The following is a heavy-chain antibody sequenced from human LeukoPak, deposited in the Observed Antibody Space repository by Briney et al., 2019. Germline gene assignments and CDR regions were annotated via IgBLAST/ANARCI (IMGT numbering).Heavy chain of an antibody. CDR1: GFTFSIFG. J-gene: IGHJ4*02. CDR3: AKDAGDYERIFDY. V-gene: IGHV3-30*18. D-gene: IGHD4-17*01. CDR2: ISYDGSNK. Sequence: GSLRLSCAASGFTFSIFGMHWVRQAPGKGLEWVAVISYDGSNKYYADSVKGRFTISRDNSKNTLYLQMNSLRAEDTAVYYCAKDAGDYERIFDYWGQGTLVTVSS.